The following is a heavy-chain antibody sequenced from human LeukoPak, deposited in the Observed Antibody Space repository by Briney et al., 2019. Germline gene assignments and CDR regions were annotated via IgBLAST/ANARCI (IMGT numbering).Heavy chain of an antibody. CDR1: GYTFTSYD. CDR2: MNPNSGNT. V-gene: IGHV1-8*01. Sequence: ASVKVSCKASGYTFTSYDINWVRQATGQVLEWMGWMNPNSGNTGYAQKFQGRVTMTRNTSISTAYMELSSLRSEDTAVYYCARVVPAARRTNWFDPWGQGTLVTVSS. CDR3: ARVVPAARRTNWFDP. D-gene: IGHD2-2*01. J-gene: IGHJ5*02.